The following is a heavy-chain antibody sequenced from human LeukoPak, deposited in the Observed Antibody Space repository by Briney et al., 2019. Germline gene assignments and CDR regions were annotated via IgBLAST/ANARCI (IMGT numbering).Heavy chain of an antibody. CDR2: IYYSGST. J-gene: IGHJ4*02. Sequence: SETLSLTCTVSGGSISSGDHYWSWIRQPPGKGLEWIGYIYYSGSTYYNPSLKSRVTISVDTSKNQFSLKLSSVTAADTAVYYCARDKDGYFDYWGQGTLVTVSS. V-gene: IGHV4-30-4*01. CDR3: ARDKDGYFDY. CDR1: GGSISSGDHY.